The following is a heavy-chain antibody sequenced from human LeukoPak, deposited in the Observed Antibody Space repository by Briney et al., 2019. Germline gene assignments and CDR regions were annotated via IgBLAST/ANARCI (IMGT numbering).Heavy chain of an antibody. D-gene: IGHD2-15*01. Sequence: ASVKVSCKASGYTFTSYDINWVRQATGQGLEWMGWMNPNSGNTGYAQKFQGRVTMTRNTSISTAYMELSSLRSEDTAVYYCARFRGCSGGSCPVYYCYYYMDVWGKGTTVTVSS. J-gene: IGHJ6*03. CDR3: ARFRGCSGGSCPVYYCYYYMDV. V-gene: IGHV1-8*01. CDR2: MNPNSGNT. CDR1: GYTFTSYD.